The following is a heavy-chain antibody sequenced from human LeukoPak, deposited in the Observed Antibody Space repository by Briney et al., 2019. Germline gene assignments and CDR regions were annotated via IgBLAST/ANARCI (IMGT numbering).Heavy chain of an antibody. Sequence: SGTLSLTCSVSGASISGDHWNWVRQLPGKSLEWIGNVDYNGATKYNPSLSSRVTISLDTSKNLFSLHLTSVTAADTAHYFCTTGYYEAFDYWGQGRLVTVSS. CDR2: VDYNGAT. CDR1: GASISGDH. V-gene: IGHV4-59*01. D-gene: IGHD3-16*01. J-gene: IGHJ4*02. CDR3: TTGYYEAFDY.